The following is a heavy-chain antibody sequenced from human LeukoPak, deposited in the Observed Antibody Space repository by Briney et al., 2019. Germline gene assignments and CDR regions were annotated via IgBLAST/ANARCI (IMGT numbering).Heavy chain of an antibody. Sequence: GASVKVSCKASGYIFTNYYMHWVRRAPGQGLEWVGIINPGDASTSYAQKFQGRVTITADKSTSTAYMELSSLRSEDTAVYYCARAWYSSSSGEGYWGQGTLVTVSS. J-gene: IGHJ4*02. CDR3: ARAWYSSSSGEGY. CDR2: INPGDAST. CDR1: GYIFTNYY. V-gene: IGHV1-46*01. D-gene: IGHD6-6*01.